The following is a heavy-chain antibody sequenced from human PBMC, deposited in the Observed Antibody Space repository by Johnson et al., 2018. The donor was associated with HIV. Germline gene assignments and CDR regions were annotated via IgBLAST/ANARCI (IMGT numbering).Heavy chain of an antibody. V-gene: IGHV3-15*01. CDR3: NTPAGVVTAIRATYDAFDI. Sequence: VRLVESGGGVVQPGRSLRLSCVASGFTFRNYVMSWVRQAPGKGLEWVGRIKSKTDGGTTDYAAPVKGRFTISRDDSKNTLYLQMNSLKTEDKAVYYCNTPAGVVTAIRATYDAFDIWGQGTMVTVSS. CDR1: GFTFRNYV. CDR2: IKSKTDGGTT. J-gene: IGHJ3*02. D-gene: IGHD2-21*02.